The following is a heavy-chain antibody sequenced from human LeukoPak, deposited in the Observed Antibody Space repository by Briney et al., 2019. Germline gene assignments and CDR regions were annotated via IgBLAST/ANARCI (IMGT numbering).Heavy chain of an antibody. J-gene: IGHJ4*02. CDR3: AREPRGATVTTAIDY. V-gene: IGHV3-21*01. CDR1: GFTFSSYT. D-gene: IGHD4-11*01. CDR2: ISSSSTYI. Sequence: KTGGSLRLSCAASGFTFSSYTMNWVRQAPGKGLESVSSISSSSTYIYYADSVKGRFTISRDNAKNSLYLQMNSLRAEDTAVYYCAREPRGATVTTAIDYWGQGTLVTVSS.